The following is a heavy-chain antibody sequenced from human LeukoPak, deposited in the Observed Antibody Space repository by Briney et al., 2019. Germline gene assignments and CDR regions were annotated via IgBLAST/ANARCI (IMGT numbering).Heavy chain of an antibody. CDR1: GYTFTSYY. CDR2: INPSGGST. J-gene: IGHJ4*01. D-gene: IGHD3-10*01. V-gene: IGHV1-46*01. CDR3: AKEEYHSVSGTYPPAAY. Sequence: ASVKVSCKASGYTFTSYYMHWVRQAPGQGLEWMGIINPSGGSTSYAQKFQGRVTMTRDMSTSTVYMELSSLRSEDTAVYYCAKEEYHSVSGTYPPAAYWGQGTRVIVSS.